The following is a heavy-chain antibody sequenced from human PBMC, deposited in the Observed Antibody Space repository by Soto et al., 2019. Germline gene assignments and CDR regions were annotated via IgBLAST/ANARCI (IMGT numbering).Heavy chain of an antibody. CDR2: IYYSGST. J-gene: IGHJ4*02. CDR3: ARGSKNYDSSGYYLFDY. CDR1: GGSISSGGYY. V-gene: IGHV4-31*03. D-gene: IGHD3-22*01. Sequence: SETLSLTCTVSGGSISSGGYYWSWIRQHPGKGLEWIGYIYYSGSTYYNPSLKSRVTISVDTSKNQFSLKLSSVTAADTAVYYCARGSKNYDSSGYYLFDYWGQGTLVTVSS.